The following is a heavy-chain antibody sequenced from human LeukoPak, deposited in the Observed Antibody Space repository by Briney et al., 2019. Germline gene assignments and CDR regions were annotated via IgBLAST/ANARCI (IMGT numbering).Heavy chain of an antibody. CDR3: ARVVGATLYYYYYYMDV. Sequence: SETLSLTCTVSGGSISSSSYYWGWIRQPPGKGLEWIGSIYYSGSTYYNPSLKSRVTISVDTSKNQFSLKLSSVTAADTAVYYCARVVGATLYYYYYYMDVWGEGTTVTVSS. J-gene: IGHJ6*03. V-gene: IGHV4-39*07. D-gene: IGHD1-26*01. CDR2: IYYSGST. CDR1: GGSISSSSYY.